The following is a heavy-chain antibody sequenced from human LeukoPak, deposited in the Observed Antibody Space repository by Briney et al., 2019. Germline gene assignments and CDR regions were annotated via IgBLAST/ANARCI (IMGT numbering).Heavy chain of an antibody. CDR3: AKVPVAGAIGWVDP. CDR2: ISHDQKNI. Sequence: GGSLRLSCAASGFIFSSYGMHCVRQAPGKGLEWVALISHDQKNIYYADSVKGRFTISRDNSKNTVYLQMNSLRIEDTAVYYCAKVPVAGAIGWVDPWGQGTLVTVAS. J-gene: IGHJ5*02. V-gene: IGHV3-30*18. D-gene: IGHD2-2*02. CDR1: GFIFSSYG.